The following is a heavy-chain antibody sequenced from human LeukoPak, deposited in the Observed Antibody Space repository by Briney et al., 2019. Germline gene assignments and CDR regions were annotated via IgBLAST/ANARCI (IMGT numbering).Heavy chain of an antibody. CDR1: GGSISSYY. D-gene: IGHD2-2*01. CDR2: IYYSGST. J-gene: IGHJ4*02. Sequence: PSETLSLTCTVSGGSISSYYWSWIRQPPGKGLEWIGYIYYSGSTNYNPSLKSRVTISVDTSKNQFSLKLSSVTAADTAVYYCARDMVVVPAPRSHFDYWGQGTLVTVSS. V-gene: IGHV4-59*01. CDR3: ARDMVVVPAPRSHFDY.